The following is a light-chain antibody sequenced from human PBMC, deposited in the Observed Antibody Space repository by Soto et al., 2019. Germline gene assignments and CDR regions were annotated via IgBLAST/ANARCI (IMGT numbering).Light chain of an antibody. J-gene: IGKJ2*01. CDR2: SAS. V-gene: IGKV1-16*01. CDR1: QDINKF. CDR3: QQYNSYSYT. Sequence: IQLTQSPSSLSASVGDRVTLTCRASQDINKFLAWFQQTPGKAPKLLVYSASTLHSGVPSRFSGSGSGTDFALTISSLQPEDFATYYCQQYNSYSYTFGQGTKLEIK.